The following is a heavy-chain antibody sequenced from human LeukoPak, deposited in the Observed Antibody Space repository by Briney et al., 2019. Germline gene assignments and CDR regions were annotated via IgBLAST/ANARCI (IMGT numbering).Heavy chain of an antibody. D-gene: IGHD4-23*01. CDR3: AKRSGARGYGGYFDY. CDR1: GFTFSSYA. V-gene: IGHV3-30*07. Sequence: GGSLRLSCAASGFTFSSYAMHWVRQAPGKGLEWVAVISYDGSNKYYADSVKGRFTISRDNSKNTLYLQMNSLRAEDTAVYYCAKRSGARGYGGYFDYWGQGTLVTVSS. CDR2: ISYDGSNK. J-gene: IGHJ4*02.